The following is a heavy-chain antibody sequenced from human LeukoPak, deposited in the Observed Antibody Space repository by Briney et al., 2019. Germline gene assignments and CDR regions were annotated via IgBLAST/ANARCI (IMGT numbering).Heavy chain of an antibody. J-gene: IGHJ4*02. CDR1: DDSINSGGYY. CDR2: KYHSGST. Sequence: SETLSLTCTVSDDSINSGGYYWSWIRQHPGKGLEWIGYKYHSGSTYYNPSLKSRVTISVDTSKNQFSLKLSSVTAADTAVYYCARVSYYDNAGYSKYYFDNWGQGTLVTVSS. D-gene: IGHD3-22*01. V-gene: IGHV4-31*03. CDR3: ARVSYYDNAGYSKYYFDN.